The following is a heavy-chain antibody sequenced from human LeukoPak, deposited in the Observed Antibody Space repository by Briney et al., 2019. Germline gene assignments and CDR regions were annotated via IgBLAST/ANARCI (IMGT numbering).Heavy chain of an antibody. J-gene: IGHJ4*02. V-gene: IGHV3-13*01. CDR3: ARGRDGYVFDY. D-gene: IGHD5-24*01. Sequence: GGSLRLSCAASGFTFGSYDMHWVRQATGKGLEWVSAIGTAGDTYYPGSVKGRFTISRENAKNSLYLQMNSLRAGDTAVYYCARGRDGYVFDYWGQGTLVTVSS. CDR2: IGTAGDT. CDR1: GFTFGSYD.